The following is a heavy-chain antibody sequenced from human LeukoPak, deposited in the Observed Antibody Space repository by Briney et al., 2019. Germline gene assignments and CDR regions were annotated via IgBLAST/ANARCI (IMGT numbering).Heavy chain of an antibody. J-gene: IGHJ4*02. CDR1: GFTFSSYA. Sequence: PGGSLRLSCAASGFTFSSYAMSWVRQAPGKGLEWVSAISGSGGSTYYADSVKGRFTISRDNSKNTLYLQMNSLRAEDTAVYYCAKDPTWIQLWHSDYWGPGTLVTVSS. V-gene: IGHV3-23*01. CDR3: AKDPTWIQLWHSDY. CDR2: ISGSGGST. D-gene: IGHD5-18*01.